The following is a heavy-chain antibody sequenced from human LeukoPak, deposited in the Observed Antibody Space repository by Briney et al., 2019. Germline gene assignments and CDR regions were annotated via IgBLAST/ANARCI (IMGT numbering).Heavy chain of an antibody. D-gene: IGHD4-11*01. Sequence: ASVKVSCKASGYTFTDYHIHWVRQAPGQGLEWMGWINPNSGDTIYAQKFQGRVTMTRDTSISTAYMEVSRLRSDDTAMYYCARCDRHDYSNPDYWGQGTLVTVSS. CDR2: INPNSGDT. J-gene: IGHJ4*02. V-gene: IGHV1-2*02. CDR1: GYTFTDYH. CDR3: ARCDRHDYSNPDY.